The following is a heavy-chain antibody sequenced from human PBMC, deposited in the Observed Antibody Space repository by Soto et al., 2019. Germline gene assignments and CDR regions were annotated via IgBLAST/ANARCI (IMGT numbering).Heavy chain of an antibody. D-gene: IGHD6-19*01. V-gene: IGHV4-39*01. CDR2: IYYSGST. CDR1: GGSISSSSYY. Sequence: SETLSLTCTVSGGSISSSSYYWGWIRQPPGKGLEWIGSIYYSGSTYYNPSLKSRVTISVDTSKNQFSLKLSSVTAADTAVYYCARYNSSGWYAFNDYWGQGTLVTVSS. J-gene: IGHJ4*02. CDR3: ARYNSSGWYAFNDY.